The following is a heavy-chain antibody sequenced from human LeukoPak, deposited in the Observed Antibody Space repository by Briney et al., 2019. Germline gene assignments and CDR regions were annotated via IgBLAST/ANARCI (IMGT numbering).Heavy chain of an antibody. V-gene: IGHV3-23*01. CDR2: ISGAGRST. CDR3: ATRSYLAHCGADCYSF. D-gene: IGHD2-21*02. CDR1: GFTFSNYA. Sequence: GGSLRLSCAASGFTFSNYAMSWVRQAPGKGLEWVSAISGAGRSTYYADSVNGRFTISRDNSKNTLYLQINRLRAEDTAVYYCATRSYLAHCGADCYSFWGQGTLVTVSS. J-gene: IGHJ4*02.